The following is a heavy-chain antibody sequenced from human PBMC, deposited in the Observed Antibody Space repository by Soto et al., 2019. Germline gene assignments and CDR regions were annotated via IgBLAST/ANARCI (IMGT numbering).Heavy chain of an antibody. Sequence: QVQLVESGGGLVKPGGSLRLSCAASGFTFSDYYINWIRQAPGKGMEWVSSISSSGTTLYYADSVKGRFTVSRDNAKNSLYLQMRSLRTEDTAVYYCARNLVAAAGRPYYFDYWGQGTLLTVSS. CDR1: GFTFSDYY. CDR2: ISSSGTTL. V-gene: IGHV3-11*01. D-gene: IGHD6-6*01. J-gene: IGHJ4*02. CDR3: ARNLVAAAGRPYYFDY.